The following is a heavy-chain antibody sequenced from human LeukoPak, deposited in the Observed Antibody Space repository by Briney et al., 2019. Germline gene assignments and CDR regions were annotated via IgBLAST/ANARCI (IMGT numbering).Heavy chain of an antibody. CDR2: IYYSGST. Sequence: SQTLSLTCTVSGGSISSGDYYWSWIRQPPGKGLEWIGYIYYSGSTYYNPSLKSRVTISVDTSKNQFSLKLSSVTAADTAVYYCARHYYCSSTSCHRDIDYWGQGTLVTVSS. V-gene: IGHV4-30-4*08. J-gene: IGHJ4*02. D-gene: IGHD2-2*01. CDR1: GGSISSGDYY. CDR3: ARHYYCSSTSCHRDIDY.